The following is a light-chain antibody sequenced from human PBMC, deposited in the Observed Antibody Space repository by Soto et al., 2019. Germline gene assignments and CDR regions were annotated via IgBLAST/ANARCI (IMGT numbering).Light chain of an antibody. J-gene: IGKJ3*01. V-gene: IGKV3-15*01. Sequence: EIVMTQSPATLSVSPGERATLSCRASQSVSSNLAWYQQKPGQAPRLLIYGASTRSTDIPARFGGSGSGTEFTFIISGLQSEDFAVDYCQEYNKWPLTFGPGTKVDIK. CDR2: GAS. CDR3: QEYNKWPLT. CDR1: QSVSSN.